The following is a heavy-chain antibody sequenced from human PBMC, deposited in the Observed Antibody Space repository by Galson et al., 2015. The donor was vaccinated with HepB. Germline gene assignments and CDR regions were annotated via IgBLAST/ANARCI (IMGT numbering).Heavy chain of an antibody. Sequence: SLRLSCAASGFTFSSHAMTWVRQAPGKGLEWVSSISGSGGHTYYADSVKGRFSISRDNSKNTLYLQMNSLRAEDTAVYYCAKDLSWQPSGWFDPWGQGTLVTVSS. V-gene: IGHV3-23*01. CDR3: AKDLSWQPSGWFDP. CDR2: ISGSGGHT. J-gene: IGHJ5*02. D-gene: IGHD2-8*02. CDR1: GFTFSSHA.